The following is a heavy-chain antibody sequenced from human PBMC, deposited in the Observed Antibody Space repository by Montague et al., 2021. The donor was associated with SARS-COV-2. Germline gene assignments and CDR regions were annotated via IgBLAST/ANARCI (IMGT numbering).Heavy chain of an antibody. Sequence: SETLSLTCALNGGSFSCYYWTWISQSPGKGLEWIGGSNQAGRTTXNQSLSSRRTMSIDTSRTQYSLNLRSVTAADTAVYYCAMGFHCNGVNCYDGGLGSWGQGTLVTVSS. V-gene: IGHV4-34*01. CDR3: AMGFHCNGVNCYDGGLGS. CDR1: GGSFSCYY. CDR2: SNQAGRT. D-gene: IGHD2-15*01. J-gene: IGHJ5*02.